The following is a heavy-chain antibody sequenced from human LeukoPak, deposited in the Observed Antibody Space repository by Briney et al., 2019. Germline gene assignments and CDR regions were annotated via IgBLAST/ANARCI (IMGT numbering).Heavy chain of an antibody. CDR3: ARPNITSYYDSRGYDAFDV. V-gene: IGHV5-51*07. CDR1: GYRFSTYW. D-gene: IGHD3-22*01. J-gene: IGHJ3*01. CDR2: IYPGDSDT. Sequence: GESLKISCKGSGYRFSTYWIAWVHQMPGKVEEWMGIIYPGDSDTRYSPSFRARVPISAAKSVNTAYLQWSGLKASDTAMYYCARPNITSYYDSRGYDAFDVWGQGTMVTVYS.